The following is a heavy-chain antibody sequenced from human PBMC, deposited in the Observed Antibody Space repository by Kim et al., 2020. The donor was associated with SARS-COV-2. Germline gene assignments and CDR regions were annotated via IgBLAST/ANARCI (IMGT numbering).Heavy chain of an antibody. J-gene: IGHJ6*02. D-gene: IGHD6-19*01. CDR1: GYTFTSSA. Sequence: ASVKVSCKASGYTFTSSAINWVRQAPGQGLEWMGWINTNTGNPTYAQDFTGRVVFSLDTSVSTAYLQISSLKAEDTAVYYCASPSAVAGEGYFHYGMDVWGQGTTITVPS. CDR2: INTNTGNP. V-gene: IGHV7-4-1*02. CDR3: ASPSAVAGEGYFHYGMDV.